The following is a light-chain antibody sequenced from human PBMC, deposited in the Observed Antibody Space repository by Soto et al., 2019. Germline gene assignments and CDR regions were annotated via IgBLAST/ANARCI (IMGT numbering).Light chain of an antibody. CDR1: QGISNY. J-gene: IGKJ1*01. CDR2: SAS. Sequence: DIQMTHSPSTLSGSVGDRVTITSRASQGISNYLAWYQQKAGKAPKLLIHSASTLQNGVPSRFSGSGSGTEFTLTISSLQPDDFATYYCQHYNSYSEAFGQGTKVDIK. V-gene: IGKV1-9*01. CDR3: QHYNSYSEA.